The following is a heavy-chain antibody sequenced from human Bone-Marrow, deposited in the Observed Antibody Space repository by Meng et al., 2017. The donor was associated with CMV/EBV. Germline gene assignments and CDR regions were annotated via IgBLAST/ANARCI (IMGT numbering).Heavy chain of an antibody. Sequence: VKVSCKASGGTFSSYTISWVRQAPGQGLEWMGRIIPILGIANYAQKFQGRVTITADKSTSTAYMELSSLRSEDTAVYYCARAWNGEDYYYYGMDVWGQGTTVTVSS. J-gene: IGHJ6*02. CDR3: ARAWNGEDYYYYGMDV. CDR1: GGTFSSYT. V-gene: IGHV1-69*02. CDR2: IIPILGIA. D-gene: IGHD7-27*01.